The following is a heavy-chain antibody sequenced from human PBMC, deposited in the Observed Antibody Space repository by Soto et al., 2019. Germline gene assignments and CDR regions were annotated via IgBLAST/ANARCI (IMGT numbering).Heavy chain of an antibody. CDR2: ISGSGWQT. Sequence: EVRLMESGGGFLQPGGSQRLSCVASGFTFNSYAMSWVRQTPEKGLEWVSAISGSGWQTYYAESVQGRFTISRDNSKTTVYLHIKRLRAEDSGTYYGAKGRYFDASGGCANFWGRGTLVTVSS. CDR1: GFTFNSYA. V-gene: IGHV3-23*01. CDR3: AKGRYFDASGGCANF. J-gene: IGHJ2*01. D-gene: IGHD3-9*01.